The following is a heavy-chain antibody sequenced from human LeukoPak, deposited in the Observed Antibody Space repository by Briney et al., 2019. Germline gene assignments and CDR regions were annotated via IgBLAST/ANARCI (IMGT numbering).Heavy chain of an antibody. CDR3: VRGDAFGPYGMDV. Sequence: GGSLRLSCSASGFPFSSYAMHWVRQAPGKGLEYVSAISDSGGSTYYADSVKGRFTISRDNSKNTLYLQMSSLRAEDTAVYFCVRGDAFGPYGMDVWGQGTTVTVSS. J-gene: IGHJ6*02. CDR1: GFPFSSYA. D-gene: IGHD3-16*01. V-gene: IGHV3-64D*09. CDR2: ISDSGGST.